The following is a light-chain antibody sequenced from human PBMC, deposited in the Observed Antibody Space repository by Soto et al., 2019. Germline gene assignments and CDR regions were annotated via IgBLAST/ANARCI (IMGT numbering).Light chain of an antibody. CDR3: QQYGSSPT. Sequence: EIVLTQSPGTLSLSPGERATLSCRSSQSVSRSYLAWYQHKPGQAPRLLIYDVSSRATGIPDRFSGSGSGTDFTLTISRREPEDFAVYYCQQYGSSPTFGQGTKVEIK. CDR2: DVS. CDR1: QSVSRSY. V-gene: IGKV3-20*01. J-gene: IGKJ1*01.